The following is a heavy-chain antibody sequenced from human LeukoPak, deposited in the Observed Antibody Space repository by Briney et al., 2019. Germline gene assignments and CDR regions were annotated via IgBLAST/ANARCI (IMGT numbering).Heavy chain of an antibody. CDR2: IIPIFGTA. J-gene: IGHJ4*02. CDR1: GGTFSSYA. V-gene: IGHV1-69*05. CDR3: AREWCGGDCYPHLIFDYFDY. Sequence: GASVKVSCKASGGTFSSYAISWVRQAPGQGLEWMGRIIPIFGTANYAQKFQGRVTVTTDESTSTAYMELSSLRSEDTAVYYCAREWCGGDCYPHLIFDYFDYWGQGTLVTVSS. D-gene: IGHD2-21*02.